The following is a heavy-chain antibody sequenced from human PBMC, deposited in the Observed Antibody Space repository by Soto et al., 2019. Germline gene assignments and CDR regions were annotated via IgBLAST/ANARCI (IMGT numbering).Heavy chain of an antibody. J-gene: IGHJ3*02. V-gene: IGHV6-1*01. CDR1: GDSVSSNSVA. CDR3: ARGRFNAFGI. D-gene: IGHD3-3*01. CDR2: TYYRSKWYN. Sequence: SETLSLTCAISGDSVSSNSVAWNWIRQSPSRGLEWLGRTYYRSKWYNDYGVTVKGRITINPDTSKNQFSLQLNSVTPEDTAVYYCARGRFNAFGIWGQGTMVTVSS.